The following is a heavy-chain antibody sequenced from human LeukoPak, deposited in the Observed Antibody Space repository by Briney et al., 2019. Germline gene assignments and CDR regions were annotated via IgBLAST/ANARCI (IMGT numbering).Heavy chain of an antibody. J-gene: IGHJ4*02. V-gene: IGHV3-23*01. CDR2: ISGSGDNT. D-gene: IGHD2-21*02. Sequence: GGSLRLSCAASGFTFSNYATSWVRQAPGKGLEWVSAISGSGDNTYYADSVKGRFTVSRDNSKNTLYVQMKSLRAEDTAVYYCAKDFVVVPGNVNYFDYWGQGTLVTVSS. CDR3: AKDFVVVPGNVNYFDY. CDR1: GFTFSNYA.